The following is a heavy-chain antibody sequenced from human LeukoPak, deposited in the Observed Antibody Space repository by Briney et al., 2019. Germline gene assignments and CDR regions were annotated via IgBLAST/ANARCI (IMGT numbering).Heavy chain of an antibody. D-gene: IGHD1-26*01. CDR2: IYYSGST. CDR3: ARGARIVGYPPTRTNTPGRAFDI. CDR1: GGSISSSSYY. V-gene: IGHV4-39*07. Sequence: SETLSLTCTVSGGSISSSSYYWGWIRQPPGKGLEWIGSIYYSGSTYYNPSLKSRVTISVDTSKNQFSLKLSSVTAADTAVYYCARGARIVGYPPTRTNTPGRAFDIWGQGTMVTVSS. J-gene: IGHJ3*02.